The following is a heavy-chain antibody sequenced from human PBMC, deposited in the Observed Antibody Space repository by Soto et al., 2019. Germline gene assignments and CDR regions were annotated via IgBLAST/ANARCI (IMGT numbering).Heavy chain of an antibody. J-gene: IGHJ4*02. CDR2: IKNKTYDEAK. CDR3: TTGPFDC. V-gene: IGHV3-15*07. CDR1: GFAFASAW. Sequence: GGSLRRSCASSGFAFASAWMNWVRQAPEKGPEWVALIKNKTYDEAKDYAAPVKERFSISRDDSKNTLYLQMDRLKTEDTAVYYCTTGPFDCWGPGILVTVSS.